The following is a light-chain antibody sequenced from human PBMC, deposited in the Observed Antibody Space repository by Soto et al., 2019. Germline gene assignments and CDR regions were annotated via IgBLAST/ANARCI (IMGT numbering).Light chain of an antibody. V-gene: IGKV3-20*01. Sequence: EIVLTQSPGTLSLSPGERATLSCRASQSVPSNFLAWYQQKPGQAPILVIYGVSSRATGIPDRFSGSGSGTDFTLTISRLEPEDFEVYYCQQYDSSRTFGQGTKVEIK. CDR1: QSVPSNF. CDR3: QQYDSSRT. J-gene: IGKJ1*01. CDR2: GVS.